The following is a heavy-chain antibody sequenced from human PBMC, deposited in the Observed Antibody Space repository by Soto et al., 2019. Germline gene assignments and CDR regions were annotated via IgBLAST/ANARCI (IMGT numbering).Heavy chain of an antibody. CDR1: EFTISSHW. Sequence: GGSLRLSCTASEFTISSHWLTWIRQAPGKGLEWVANINQGGSEKYYMESVKGRFTISRDNAKNSVFLQMNSLGVEDTAVYYCARGHYGMDVWGQGTTVTVSS. CDR2: INQGGSEK. J-gene: IGHJ6*02. CDR3: ARGHYGMDV. V-gene: IGHV3-7*01.